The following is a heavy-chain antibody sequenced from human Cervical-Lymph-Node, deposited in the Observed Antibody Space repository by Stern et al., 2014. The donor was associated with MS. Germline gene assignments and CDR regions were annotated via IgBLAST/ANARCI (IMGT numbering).Heavy chain of an antibody. CDR2: ISYDGSNK. CDR1: GFTFSSYG. V-gene: IGHV3-30*18. J-gene: IGHJ4*02. D-gene: IGHD3-3*01. Sequence: VHLVESGGGVVQPGRSLRLSCAASGFTFSSYGMHWVRQAPGKGLEWVAVISYDGSNKYSEDSVKGRFTISRDNSKNTLYLQMNSLRAEDTAVYYCAKDRDDFWSGYYPLDYWGQGTLVTVSS. CDR3: AKDRDDFWSGYYPLDY.